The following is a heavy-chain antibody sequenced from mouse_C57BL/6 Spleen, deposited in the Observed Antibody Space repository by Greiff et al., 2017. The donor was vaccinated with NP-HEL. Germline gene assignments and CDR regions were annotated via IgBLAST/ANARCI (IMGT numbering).Heavy chain of an antibody. J-gene: IGHJ3*01. CDR1: GYAFTNYL. V-gene: IGHV1-54*01. CDR3: ARAGGKDAENRAWFAN. CDR2: INPGSGGT. Sequence: QVQLQQSGAELVRPGTSVKVSCKASGYAFTNYLIEWVKQRPGQGLEWIGVINPGSGGTNYNEKFKGKATLTADKSSSTAYMQLSRLTSEASAVYFCARAGGKDAENRAWFANWGQGTLVTVSA.